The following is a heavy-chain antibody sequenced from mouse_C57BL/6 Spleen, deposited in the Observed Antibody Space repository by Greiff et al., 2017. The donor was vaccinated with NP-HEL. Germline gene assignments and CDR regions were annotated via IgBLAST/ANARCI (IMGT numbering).Heavy chain of an antibody. D-gene: IGHD1-1*01. CDR2: IDPSDSYT. CDR3: ARLNYGAMDY. V-gene: IGHV1-59*01. CDR1: GYTFTSYW. J-gene: IGHJ4*01. Sequence: VQLQQPGAELVRPGTSVKLSCKASGYTFTSYWMHWVKQRPGQGLEWIGVIDPSDSYTNYNQKFKGKATLTVDTSSSTAYMQLSSLTSEDSAVYYCARLNYGAMDYWGQGTSVTVSS.